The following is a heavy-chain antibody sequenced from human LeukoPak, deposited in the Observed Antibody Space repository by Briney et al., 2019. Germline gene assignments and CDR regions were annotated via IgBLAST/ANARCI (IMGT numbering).Heavy chain of an antibody. CDR2: IIPILGIA. J-gene: IGHJ4*02. CDR1: GGTFTSYA. Sequence: SVKVSCKASGGTFTSYAISWVRQAPGQGLEWMGRIIPILGIANYAQKFQGRVTITADKSTSTAYMELSSLRSEDTAVYYCARPSGRYSSSWFDYWGREPWSPSPQ. CDR3: ARPSGRYSSSWFDY. D-gene: IGHD6-13*01. V-gene: IGHV1-69*04.